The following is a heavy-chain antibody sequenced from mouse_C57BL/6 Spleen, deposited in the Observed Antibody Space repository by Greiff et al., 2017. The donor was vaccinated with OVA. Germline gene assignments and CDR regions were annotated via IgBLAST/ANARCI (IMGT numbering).Heavy chain of an antibody. V-gene: IGHV1-15*01. CDR1: GYTFTDYE. Sequence: VQLQQSGAELVRPGASVTLSCKASGYTFTDYEMHWVKQTPVHGLEWIGAIDPETGGTAYNQKFKGKAILTADKSSSTAYMELRSLTSEDSAVYYCTRGGDYYAMDDWGQGTSVTVSS. CDR2: IDPETGGT. CDR3: TRGGDYYAMDD. J-gene: IGHJ4*01.